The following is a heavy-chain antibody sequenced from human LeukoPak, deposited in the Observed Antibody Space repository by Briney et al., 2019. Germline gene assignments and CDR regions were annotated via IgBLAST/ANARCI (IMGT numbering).Heavy chain of an antibody. CDR1: GGSISSGGYY. Sequence: SETLSLTCTVSGGSISSGGYYWGWIRQHPGKGLEWIGYIYYSGSTYYNPSLKSRVTISVDTSKNQFSLKLSSVTAADTAVYYCARIAVAGTGLVYWGQGTLVTVSP. V-gene: IGHV4-31*03. J-gene: IGHJ4*02. CDR2: IYYSGST. CDR3: ARIAVAGTGLVY. D-gene: IGHD6-19*01.